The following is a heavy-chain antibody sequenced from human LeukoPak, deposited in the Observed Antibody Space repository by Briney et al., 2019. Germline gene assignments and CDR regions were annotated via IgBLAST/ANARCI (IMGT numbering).Heavy chain of an antibody. CDR3: TKDMGNNWVFDY. Sequence: GGSLRPSCAASGFTFSRYWMHGVRQAPGEGLVWVSRINSDESTTTYADSVKGRFTISRDNAKNTLYLQMNSLRAEDTAVYYCTKDMGNNWVFDYWGQGTLVTVSS. D-gene: IGHD1-20*01. CDR1: GFTFSRYW. CDR2: INSDESTT. V-gene: IGHV3-74*01. J-gene: IGHJ4*02.